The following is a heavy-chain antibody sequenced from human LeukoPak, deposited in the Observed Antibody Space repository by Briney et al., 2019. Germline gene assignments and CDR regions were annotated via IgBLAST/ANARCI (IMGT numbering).Heavy chain of an antibody. CDR2: INHSGST. CDR3: ARGLRFLEWLLRKANWFDP. D-gene: IGHD3-3*01. J-gene: IGHJ5*02. CDR1: GGSFSGYY. Sequence: SETLSLTCAVYGGSFSGYYWSWIRQPPGKGLEWIGEINHSGSTNYNPSLKSRVTISVDTSKNQFSLKLSSVTAADTAVCYCARGLRFLEWLLRKANWFDPWDQGTLVTVSS. V-gene: IGHV4-34*01.